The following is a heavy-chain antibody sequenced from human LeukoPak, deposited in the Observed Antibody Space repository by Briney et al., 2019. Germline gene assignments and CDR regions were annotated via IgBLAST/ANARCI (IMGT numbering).Heavy chain of an antibody. Sequence: ASVKVSCKASGYTFTSYGISWVRQAPGQGLEWMGWISAYNGNTNYAQKLQGRVTMTRDTSISTAYMELSRLRSDDTAVYYCARDDYGDYSNWFDPGAREPWSPSPQ. V-gene: IGHV1-18*01. D-gene: IGHD4-17*01. J-gene: IGHJ5*02. CDR3: ARDDYGDYSNWFDP. CDR1: GYTFTSYG. CDR2: ISAYNGNT.